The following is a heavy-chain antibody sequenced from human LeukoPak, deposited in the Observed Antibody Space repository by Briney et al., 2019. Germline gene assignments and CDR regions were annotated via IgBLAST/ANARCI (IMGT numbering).Heavy chain of an antibody. CDR1: GLTVSSNY. CDR3: ARDDAGYSYDPRGWFDP. D-gene: IGHD5-18*01. Sequence: GGSLRLSCAASGLTVSSNYMSWVRQAPGKGLVWVSRINSDGSSTSYADSVKGRFTISRDNAKNTLYLQMNSLRAEDTAVYYCARDDAGYSYDPRGWFDPWGQGTLVTVSS. J-gene: IGHJ5*02. V-gene: IGHV3-74*01. CDR2: INSDGSST.